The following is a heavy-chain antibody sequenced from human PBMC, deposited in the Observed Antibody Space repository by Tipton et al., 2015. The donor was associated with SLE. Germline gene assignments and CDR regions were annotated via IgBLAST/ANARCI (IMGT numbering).Heavy chain of an antibody. CDR2: IHYSGSS. Sequence: GLVKPSETLSLTCAVDGGSLSGYFWTWIRQSPGKGLEWIAYIHYSGSSKSNPSLRGRVTISVDKSKSHFSLKLDFVTAADTAVYYCARGGYNNRRWWHFDLWGRGTPVTVSS. D-gene: IGHD3-10*01. CDR1: GGSLSGYF. J-gene: IGHJ2*01. V-gene: IGHV4-59*01. CDR3: ARGGYNNRRWWHFDL.